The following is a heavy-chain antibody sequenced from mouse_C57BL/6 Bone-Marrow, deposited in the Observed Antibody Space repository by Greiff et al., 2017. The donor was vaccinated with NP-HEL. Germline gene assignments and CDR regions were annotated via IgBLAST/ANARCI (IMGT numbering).Heavy chain of an antibody. V-gene: IGHV3-6*01. Sequence: ESGPGLAKPSQSLSLTCSVTGYSITSGYYWNWIRQFPGNKLEWMGYISYDGSNNYNPSLKNRISITRDTSKNQFFLKLNSVTTEDTATYYCASLITTVRLYAMDYWGQGTSVTVSS. CDR1: GYSITSGYY. CDR2: ISYDGSN. D-gene: IGHD1-1*01. CDR3: ASLITTVRLYAMDY. J-gene: IGHJ4*01.